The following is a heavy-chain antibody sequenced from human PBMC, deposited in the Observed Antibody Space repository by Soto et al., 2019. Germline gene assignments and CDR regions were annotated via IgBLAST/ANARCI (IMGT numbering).Heavy chain of an antibody. D-gene: IGHD3-16*01. CDR3: ARQGDPSISPRDSFGMDV. Sequence: QVQLVQSGAELKKPGASVKVSCKSAGYSFINYYLHWVRQAPGQGLEWMGWINPHSGDTDYAKKFQGRVTMTRDTSISTVFMELNRLTSDDTALYWCARQGDPSISPRDSFGMDVWGQGTSVTVSS. V-gene: IGHV1-2*02. CDR1: GYSFINYY. CDR2: INPHSGDT. J-gene: IGHJ6*02.